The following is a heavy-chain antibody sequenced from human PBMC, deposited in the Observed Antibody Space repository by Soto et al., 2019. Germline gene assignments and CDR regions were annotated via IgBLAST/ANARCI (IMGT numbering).Heavy chain of an antibody. D-gene: IGHD2-8*01. CDR2: IIPIFGTA. V-gene: IGHV1-69*01. CDR1: GGTFSSYA. CDR3: ARSLGGYCTNGVCPSGLDYYYYGMDV. J-gene: IGHJ6*02. Sequence: QVQLVQSGAEVKKPGSSVKVSCKASGGTFSSYAISWVRQAAGQGLEWMGGIIPIFGTANYAQKFQGRVTITADETTSTAYMELSSLRSEDTAVYYCARSLGGYCTNGVCPSGLDYYYYGMDVWGQGTTVTVSS.